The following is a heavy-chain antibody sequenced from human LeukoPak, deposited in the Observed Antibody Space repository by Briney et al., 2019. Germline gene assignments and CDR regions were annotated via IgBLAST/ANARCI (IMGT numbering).Heavy chain of an antibody. Sequence: GASVKVSCKASGYTFTGYYMHWVRQAPGQGLEWMGWINPNSGGTNYAQKFQGRVTMTRDTSISTAYMELSRLRSDDTAVYYCARAYSSSWYLMVYWGQGTLVTVSS. CDR3: ARAYSSSWYLMVY. CDR2: INPNSGGT. V-gene: IGHV1-2*02. J-gene: IGHJ4*02. CDR1: GYTFTGYY. D-gene: IGHD6-13*01.